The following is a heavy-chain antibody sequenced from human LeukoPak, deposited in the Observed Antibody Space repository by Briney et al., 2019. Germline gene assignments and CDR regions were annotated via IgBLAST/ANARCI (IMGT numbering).Heavy chain of an antibody. CDR1: AFTLSSFW. Sequence: AGSLRLSCATSAFTLSSFWIDWVRQPPGKGRVWVSRINSDGTDTNYADSGKGRFTISRDNYKNTVNLQMNSLNAEDTAVYYCARGAWGTSVHFDKWGQGALVTVFS. D-gene: IGHD3-16*01. J-gene: IGHJ4*02. V-gene: IGHV3-74*01. CDR3: ARGAWGTSVHFDK. CDR2: INSDGTDT.